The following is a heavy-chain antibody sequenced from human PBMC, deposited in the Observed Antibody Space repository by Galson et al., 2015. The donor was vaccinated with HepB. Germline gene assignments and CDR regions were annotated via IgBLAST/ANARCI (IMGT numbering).Heavy chain of an antibody. CDR3: VSQPRYYYDSSGYYYDY. V-gene: IGHV1-18*01. J-gene: IGHJ4*02. CDR2: ISAYNGNT. D-gene: IGHD3-22*01. CDR1: GYTFTSYG. Sequence: SVKVSCKASGYTFTSYGISWVRQAPGQGLEWMGWISAYNGNTNYAQKLQGRVTMTTDTSTSTAYMELRSLRSDDTAVYHCVSQPRYYYDSSGYYYDYWGQGTLVTVSS.